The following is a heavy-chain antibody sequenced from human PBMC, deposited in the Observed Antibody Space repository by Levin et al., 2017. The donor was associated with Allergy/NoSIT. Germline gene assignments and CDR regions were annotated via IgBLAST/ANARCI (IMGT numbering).Heavy chain of an antibody. CDR3: ARAGAAGTTYYDFWSGYYTRWGWFDP. CDR1: GYTFTSYD. CDR2: MNPNSGNT. Sequence: ASVKVSCKASGYTFTSYDINWVRQATGLGLEWMGWMNPNSGNTGYAQKFQGRVTMTRNTSISTAYMELSSLRSEDTAVYYCARAGAAGTTYYDFWSGYYTRWGWFDPWGQGTLVTVSS. J-gene: IGHJ5*02. V-gene: IGHV1-8*01. D-gene: IGHD3-3*01.